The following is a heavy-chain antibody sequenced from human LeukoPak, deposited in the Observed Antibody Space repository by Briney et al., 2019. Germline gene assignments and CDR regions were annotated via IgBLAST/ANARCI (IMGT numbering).Heavy chain of an antibody. CDR3: ASFPGGENY. J-gene: IGHJ4*02. V-gene: IGHV3-48*01. CDR1: GFTFSSYS. Sequence: PPGGSLRLSCAASGFTFSSYSMNWVRQAPGKGLEWVSYISSSSSTIYYADSVKGRFTISGDNAKNSLYLQMNSLRAEDTAVYYCASFPGGENYWGQGILVTVSS. D-gene: IGHD3-16*01. CDR2: ISSSSSTI.